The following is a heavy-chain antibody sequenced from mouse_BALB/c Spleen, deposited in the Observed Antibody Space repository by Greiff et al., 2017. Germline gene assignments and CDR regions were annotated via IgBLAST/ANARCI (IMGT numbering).Heavy chain of an antibody. J-gene: IGHJ3*01. CDR3: VRDGGNYGWFAY. V-gene: IGHV2-9-2*01. CDR2: IWTGGGT. D-gene: IGHD2-1*01. Sequence: QVQLKQSGPGLVAPSQSLSLTCTVSGFSLTSYDISWIRQPPGKGLEWLGVIWTGGGTNYNSAFMSRLSISKDNSKSQVFLKMNSLQTDDTAIYYCVRDGGNYGWFAYWGQGTLVTVSA. CDR1: GFSLTSYD.